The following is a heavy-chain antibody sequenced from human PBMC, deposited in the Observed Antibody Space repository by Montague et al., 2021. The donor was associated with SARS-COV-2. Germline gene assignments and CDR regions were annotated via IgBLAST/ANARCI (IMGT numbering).Heavy chain of an antibody. CDR3: ARMGSSWYVRYYYYYGMDV. V-gene: IGHV3-7*01. CDR2: IKQDGSEK. J-gene: IGHJ6*02. D-gene: IGHD6-13*01. Sequence: SLRLSCSASGFTFNKSWMSWVRQAPGKGLEWVANIKQDGSEKYYVDSVKGRFTISRDNAKNSLYLQMNSLRAEDTAVYYCARMGSSWYVRYYYYYGMDVWGQGTTVTVSS. CDR1: GFTFNKSW.